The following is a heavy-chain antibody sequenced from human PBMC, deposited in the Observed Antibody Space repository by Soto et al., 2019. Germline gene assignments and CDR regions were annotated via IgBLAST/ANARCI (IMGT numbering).Heavy chain of an antibody. V-gene: IGHV3-21*06. CDR2: ISSTTNYI. Sequence: GGSLRLSCAASGFTFTRYSMNWVRQAPGKGLEWVSSISSTTNYIYYGDSMKGRFTISRDNAKNSLYLEMNSLRAEDMAVYYCARESEDLTSNFDYWGQGTLVTVSS. CDR1: GFTFTRYS. J-gene: IGHJ4*02. CDR3: ARESEDLTSNFDY.